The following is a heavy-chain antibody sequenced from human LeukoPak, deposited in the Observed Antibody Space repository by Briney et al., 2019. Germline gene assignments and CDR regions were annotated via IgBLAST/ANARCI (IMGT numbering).Heavy chain of an antibody. CDR3: VRRMTNYYNWFDP. CDR1: GFTFSNYP. J-gene: IGHJ5*02. CDR2: ISSHGGST. V-gene: IGHV3-64D*06. D-gene: IGHD3-9*01. Sequence: GGSLRLSCSASGFTFSNYPMHWVRQAPGKGLQYVSAISSHGGSTYYADSVKGRFTISRDNSKNTLHLQMSSLRPEDTAMYYCVRRMTNYYNWFDPWGQGTLVTVSS.